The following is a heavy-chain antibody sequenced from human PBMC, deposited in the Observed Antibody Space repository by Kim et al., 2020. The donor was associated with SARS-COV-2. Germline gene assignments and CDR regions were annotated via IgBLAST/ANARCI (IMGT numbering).Heavy chain of an antibody. J-gene: IGHJ4*02. Sequence: YYADSRKGRFTISRDNSKNTLYLQTNSLRAEDTAVYYCAKDSPFYDYFDYWGQGTLVTVSS. D-gene: IGHD2-2*01. CDR3: AKDSPFYDYFDY. V-gene: IGHV3-23*01.